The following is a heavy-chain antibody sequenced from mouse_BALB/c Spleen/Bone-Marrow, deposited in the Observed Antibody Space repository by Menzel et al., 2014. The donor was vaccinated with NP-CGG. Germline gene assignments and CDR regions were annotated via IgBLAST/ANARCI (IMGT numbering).Heavy chain of an antibody. D-gene: IGHD1-1*01. CDR3: ANYYYGYYFDY. Sequence: EVQLQQSGAELVKPGASVKLSCTASGFNIKDTYMHWVKQRPEQGLEWIGRIDPANGNTKYDPEFQDKATITADTSSNTAYLQLSSLTSEDTAVYYCANYYYGYYFDYWGQGTTLTVSS. J-gene: IGHJ2*01. CDR1: GFNIKDTY. CDR2: IDPANGNT. V-gene: IGHV14-3*02.